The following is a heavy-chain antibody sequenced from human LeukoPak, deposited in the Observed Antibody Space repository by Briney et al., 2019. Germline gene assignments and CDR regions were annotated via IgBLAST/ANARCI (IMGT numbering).Heavy chain of an antibody. CDR2: ISYDGSNK. CDR1: GFTFSSYA. Sequence: PGRSVRLSCAASGFTFSSYALHWVRQAPGKGLEWVAVISYDGSNKYYADSVKGRFTISRDNSKNTLYLQMNSLRAEDTAVYYCARESYDSSGYHYWGQGTLVTVSS. CDR3: ARESYDSSGYHY. V-gene: IGHV3-30-3*01. D-gene: IGHD3-22*01. J-gene: IGHJ4*02.